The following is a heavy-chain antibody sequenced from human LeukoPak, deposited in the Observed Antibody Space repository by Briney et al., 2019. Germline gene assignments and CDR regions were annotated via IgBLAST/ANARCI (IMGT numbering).Heavy chain of an antibody. CDR1: GFTFSGSV. D-gene: IGHD2-2*01. CDR2: IRSKRNNYAT. CDR3: SRLEDTSPIEVALDI. Sequence: GGSLKLSCAASGFTFSGSVMHWVRQAAGKGLEWVGRIRSKRNNYATAYAASVKGRFTISRDDSKDTVYLRMDSLKTEDTALYYCSRLEDTSPIEVALDIWGQGTVVTVSS. J-gene: IGHJ3*02. V-gene: IGHV3-73*01.